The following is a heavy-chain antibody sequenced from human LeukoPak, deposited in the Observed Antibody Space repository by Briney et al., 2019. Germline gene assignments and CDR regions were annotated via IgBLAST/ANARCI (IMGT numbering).Heavy chain of an antibody. CDR2: IYYSGST. D-gene: IGHD3-10*01. CDR1: GGSISSYY. V-gene: IGHV4-59*08. CDR3: ASSEGTVDAFHI. Sequence: SEPLSLTCTVSGGSISSYYWSWIRQPPGKGLEWIGYIYYSGSTNYNPSLKSRVTISVDTSKNQFSLKLSSVTAADTAVYYCASSEGTVDAFHIWGQGTMVTASS. J-gene: IGHJ3*02.